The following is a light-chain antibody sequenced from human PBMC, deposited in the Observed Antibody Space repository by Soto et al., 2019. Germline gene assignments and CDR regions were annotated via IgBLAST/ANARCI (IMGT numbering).Light chain of an antibody. CDR3: QQRNNWPLT. CDR1: RGISSY. Sequence: ETVLTQSPATLSLSPGERATLSCRASRGISSYLGWYQQKPGQPPRLLIYEASNRATGIPARFSGSGSGTAFTLTNSSPEPEDGAVDDCQQRNNWPLTFGGGTKVEIK. J-gene: IGKJ4*01. CDR2: EAS. V-gene: IGKV3-11*01.